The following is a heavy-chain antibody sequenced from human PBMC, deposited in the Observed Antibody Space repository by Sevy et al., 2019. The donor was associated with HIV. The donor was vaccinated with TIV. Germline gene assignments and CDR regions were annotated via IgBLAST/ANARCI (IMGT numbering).Heavy chain of an antibody. D-gene: IGHD3-3*01. CDR1: GGSISPYY. CDR3: ARQGGVVDYGMDV. CDR2: FYYTGST. V-gene: IGHV4-59*01. Sequence: SESLSLTCTVSGGSISPYYWSWIRQPPGKGLEWVGYFYYTGSTNYNPSLEGRATISVDASKNQCFLKLTSVTAADTDEYYCARQGGVVDYGMDVWGQGTTVTVSS. J-gene: IGHJ6*02.